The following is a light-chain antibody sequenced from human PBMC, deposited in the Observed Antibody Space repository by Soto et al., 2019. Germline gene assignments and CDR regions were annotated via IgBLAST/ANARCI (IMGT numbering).Light chain of an antibody. CDR3: LHQYRYPRM. Sequence: DIQMTQYPSFLFASVGDRVIITCRASQGIRNNLGWYQQRPGEAPKRLIYGAPSLQTGVPSRISCSVSLPEFILTISSLQPEVSGTSYFLHQYRYPRMFVQGTKLDI. CDR2: GAP. J-gene: IGKJ1*01. V-gene: IGKV1-17*01. CDR1: QGIRNN.